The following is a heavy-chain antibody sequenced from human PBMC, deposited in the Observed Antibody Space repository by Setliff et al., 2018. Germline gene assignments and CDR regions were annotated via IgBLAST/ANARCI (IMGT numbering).Heavy chain of an antibody. CDR1: GYTFTGYY. D-gene: IGHD3-16*02. V-gene: IGHV1-2*06. CDR2: INPNSGGT. J-gene: IGHJ6*03. Sequence: RASVKVSCKASGYTFTGYYMHWVRQAPGQGLEWMGRINPNSGGTNYAQKFQGRVTMTRDTSISTAYMELSRLRSDDTAVYYCARVRAPALYYYMDVWGKGTTGTVSS. CDR3: ARVRAPALYYYMDV.